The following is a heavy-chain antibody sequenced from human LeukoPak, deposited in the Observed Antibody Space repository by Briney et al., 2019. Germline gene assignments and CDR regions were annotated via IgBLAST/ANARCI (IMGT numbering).Heavy chain of an antibody. V-gene: IGHV7-4-1*01. CDR2: INTNTGNP. D-gene: IGHD3-9*01. J-gene: IGHJ3*02. CDR3: ARDSAGYYDILTGPMPDAFDI. Sequence: GASVKVSCKASGYTFTSYAMNWVRQAPGQGLEWMGWINTNTGNPTYAQGFTGRFVFSLDTSVSTAYLQIRSLKAEDTAVYYCARDSAGYYDILTGPMPDAFDIWGQGTMVTVSS. CDR1: GYTFTSYA.